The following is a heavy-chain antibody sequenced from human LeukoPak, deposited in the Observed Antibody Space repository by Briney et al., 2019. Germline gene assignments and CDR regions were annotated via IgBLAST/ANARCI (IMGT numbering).Heavy chain of an antibody. Sequence: SETLSLTCTVSGGSISSSSYYWGWIRQPPGKGLEWIGSIYYSGSTYYNPSLKSRVTISVDTSKNQFSLKLSSVTAADTAVYYCARWPSIAVAGPIDYWGQGTLVTVSS. D-gene: IGHD6-19*01. CDR1: GGSISSSSYY. J-gene: IGHJ4*02. V-gene: IGHV4-39*01. CDR3: ARWPSIAVAGPIDY. CDR2: IYYSGST.